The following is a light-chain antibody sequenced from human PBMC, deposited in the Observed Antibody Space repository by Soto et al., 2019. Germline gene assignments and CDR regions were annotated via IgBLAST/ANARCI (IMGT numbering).Light chain of an antibody. Sequence: DIVWTQSPGTLSLSPGERATLSCRASQSVSSNRLAWYQQKPGQAPRLLIYGGSSRATGIPVRFSGSGSETDFTLTITRLEPEDFAVYYCQQYSSSRTFGQGTKVDIK. CDR3: QQYSSSRT. V-gene: IGKV3-20*01. J-gene: IGKJ1*01. CDR1: QSVSSNR. CDR2: GGS.